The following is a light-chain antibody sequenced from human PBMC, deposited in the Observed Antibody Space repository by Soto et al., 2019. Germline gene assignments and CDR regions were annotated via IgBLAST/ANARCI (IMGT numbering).Light chain of an antibody. J-gene: IGKJ5*01. CDR3: QQLDSYPIT. V-gene: IGKV1-9*01. Sequence: DLQLTQSPSFLSASVGDRVTITCRASQGISSYLAWYQQKPGKAPKLLIYDASTLQSGVPSRFSGSGSGTEFTLTITSLQPEDFATYYCQQLDSYPITFGQGARLEIK. CDR2: DAS. CDR1: QGISSY.